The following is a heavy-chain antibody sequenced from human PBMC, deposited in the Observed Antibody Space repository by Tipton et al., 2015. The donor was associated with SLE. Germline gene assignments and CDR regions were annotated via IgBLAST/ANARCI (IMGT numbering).Heavy chain of an antibody. Sequence: SLRLSCAASGFTFDDYAMHWVRQAPGKGLEWVGRIKSKTDGGTTDYAAPVKGRFTISRDDSKNTLYLQMNSLKTEDTAVYYCTTHVTMLQGVIIRHEDYWGQGTLVTVSS. CDR3: TTHVTMLQGVIIRHEDY. CDR2: IKSKTDGGTT. J-gene: IGHJ4*02. D-gene: IGHD3-10*01. CDR1: GFTFDDYA. V-gene: IGHV3-15*01.